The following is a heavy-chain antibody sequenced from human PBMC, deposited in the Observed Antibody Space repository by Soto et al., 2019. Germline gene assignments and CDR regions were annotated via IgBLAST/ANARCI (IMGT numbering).Heavy chain of an antibody. CDR2: IYYSGST. CDR1: GGSISSSSYY. CDR3: AAPGEDY. D-gene: IGHD3-10*01. V-gene: IGHV4-39*01. Sequence: SETLSLTCTVSGGSISSSSYYWGWIRQPPGKGLEWIGSIYYSGSTYYNPSLKSRVTISVDTSKNQFPLKLSSVTAADTAVYYCAAPGEDYWGQGTLVTVSS. J-gene: IGHJ4*02.